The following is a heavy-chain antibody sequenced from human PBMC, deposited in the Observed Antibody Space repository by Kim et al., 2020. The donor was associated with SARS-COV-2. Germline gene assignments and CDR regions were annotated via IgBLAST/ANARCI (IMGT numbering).Heavy chain of an antibody. J-gene: IGHJ4*02. D-gene: IGHD2-2*01. CDR1: GYTFTYYA. CDR2: INAGDGYT. V-gene: IGHV1-3*01. CDR3: ARARGSCSSTSCYLDFDY. Sequence: ASVKVSCKASGYTFTYYAMHWVRQAPGQRLEWMGWINAGDGYTKYSQKFQGRVTITRDTSASTAYMELSSLRSEDTAVYYCARARGSCSSTSCYLDFDYWGQGPLVTVSS.